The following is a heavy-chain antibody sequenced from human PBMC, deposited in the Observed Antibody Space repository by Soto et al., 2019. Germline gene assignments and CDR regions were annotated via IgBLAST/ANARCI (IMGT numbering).Heavy chain of an antibody. CDR3: ASSRITMVPYGMDV. CDR2: INAGNGNT. V-gene: IGHV1-3*01. Sequence: QVKLVQSGAEVKKPGASVKVSGKASGYTFTSYAMHWVRQAPGQRLEWMGWINAGNGNTKYSQKFQGRVTITRDTSASTAYMELSSLRSEDTAVYYCASSRITMVPYGMDVWGQGTTVTVSS. D-gene: IGHD3-10*01. CDR1: GYTFTSYA. J-gene: IGHJ6*02.